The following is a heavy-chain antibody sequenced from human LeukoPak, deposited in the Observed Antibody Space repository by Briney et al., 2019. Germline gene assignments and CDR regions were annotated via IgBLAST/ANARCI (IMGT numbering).Heavy chain of an antibody. J-gene: IGHJ4*02. V-gene: IGHV1-69*05. CDR2: IIPMFGTA. Sequence: ASVKVSCKASGGTFSNYAISWVRPAPGQGLEWMGGIIPMFGTANSAQKFQGTVTITTDDSTRTAYMELSSRSPEDTAVYYCARSKRPPPLYGDYHQGWFDYWGQGTLVTVFS. CDR3: ARSKRPPPLYGDYHQGWFDY. CDR1: GGTFSNYA. D-gene: IGHD4-17*01.